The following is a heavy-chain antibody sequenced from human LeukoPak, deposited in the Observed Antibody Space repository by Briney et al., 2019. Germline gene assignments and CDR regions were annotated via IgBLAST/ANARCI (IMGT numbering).Heavy chain of an antibody. V-gene: IGHV3-66*01. CDR3: ARDGYDSSGYSIDY. J-gene: IGHJ4*02. CDR2: IYSGGST. Sequence: PGGSLRLSCAASGFTFNTYHMSWVRQAPGKGLEWVSVIYSGGSTYYADSVKGRFTISRDNSKNTLYLQMNSLRAEDTAVYYCARDGYDSSGYSIDYWGQGTLVTVSS. D-gene: IGHD3-22*01. CDR1: GFTFNTYH.